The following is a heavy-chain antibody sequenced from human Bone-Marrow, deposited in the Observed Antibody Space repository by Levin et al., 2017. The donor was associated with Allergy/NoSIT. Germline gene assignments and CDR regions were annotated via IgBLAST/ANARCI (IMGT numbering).Heavy chain of an antibody. CDR1: GFTFEDYA. V-gene: IGHV3-9*01. D-gene: IGHD3-3*01. J-gene: IGHJ5*01. CDR2: ISWNGGSI. Sequence: LSLTCAASGFTFEDYAMHWVRQVPGKGLEWVSGISWNGGSISYGDPVKGRLTISRDNGKNSLYLEMTSLRPEDTAFYSCVKGGFGSGYYHSRNWFDSWGQGTLVTVSS. CDR3: VKGGFGSGYYHSRNWFDS.